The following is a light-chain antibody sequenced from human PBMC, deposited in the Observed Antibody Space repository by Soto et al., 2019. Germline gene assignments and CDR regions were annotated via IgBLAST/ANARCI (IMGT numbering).Light chain of an antibody. V-gene: IGKV3-20*01. J-gene: IGKJ5*01. CDR3: QQYDNSPIT. CDR2: GAS. CDR1: QSISSSF. Sequence: EIVLTQSPGIFSLSPGERASLSCGASQSISSSFLAWYQQKPGQAPRLLIYGASSRATGIPDRFSGTGSETDFTLTISRLEPEDFAVYYCQQYDNSPITFGQGTRWRL.